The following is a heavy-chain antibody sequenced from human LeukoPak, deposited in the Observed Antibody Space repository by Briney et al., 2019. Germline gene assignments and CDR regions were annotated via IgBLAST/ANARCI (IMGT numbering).Heavy chain of an antibody. V-gene: IGHV4-39*07. CDR3: ARADYDSSGYYYAFDI. CDR2: IYYSGST. CDR1: GGSISSSSYY. J-gene: IGHJ3*02. Sequence: PSETLSLTCTVSGGSISSSSYYCGWIRQPPGKGLEWIGSIYYSGSTYYNPSLKSRVTISVDTSKNQFSLRLSSVTAADTAVYYCARADYDSSGYYYAFDIWGQGTMVTVSS. D-gene: IGHD3-22*01.